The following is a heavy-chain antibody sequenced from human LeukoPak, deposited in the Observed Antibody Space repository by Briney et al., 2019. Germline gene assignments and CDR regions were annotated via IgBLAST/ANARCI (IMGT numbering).Heavy chain of an antibody. CDR1: GFTFSGHN. V-gene: IGHV3-48*04. Sequence: QAGGSLRLSCAASGFTFSGHNMNWVRQAPGKGLEWISFVSISSGTIYYADSVNGRFRISRDNAKSSLDLEMNSLRAEDTAVYYCARSKAGPDGMDVWGQGTTVTVSS. CDR3: ARSKAGPDGMDV. J-gene: IGHJ6*02. CDR2: VSISSGTI.